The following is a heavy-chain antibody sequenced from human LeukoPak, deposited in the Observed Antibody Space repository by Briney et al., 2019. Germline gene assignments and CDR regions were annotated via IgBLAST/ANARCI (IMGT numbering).Heavy chain of an antibody. V-gene: IGHV3-21*05. CDR2: ISGRSSYT. CDR3: ARLAYCGGDCFYWVDY. CDR1: GFTFSSYS. Sequence: PGGSLRLSCAASGFTFSSYSMNWVRQAPGKGLEWVSYISGRSSYTNYADSVNGRFTISRDNAKNSLNLQMNSLRAEDTAVCYCARLAYCGGDCFYWVDYWGQGTLVTVSS. J-gene: IGHJ4*02. D-gene: IGHD2-21*02.